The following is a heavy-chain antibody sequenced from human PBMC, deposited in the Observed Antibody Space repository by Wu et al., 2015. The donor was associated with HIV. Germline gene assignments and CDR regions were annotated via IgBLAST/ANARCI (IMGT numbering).Heavy chain of an antibody. Sequence: QVQLVQSESEMRKPGASVNVSCKTSGYAFSTYAISWVRQAPGQGLEWVGWISAYNGNTNYAQKLQGRLTLTTDTSTNTAYMELRNLRSDDTAMYYCARAAIQIPAYFDYGYWGQGTLVTVSS. D-gene: IGHD4-17*01. V-gene: IGHV1-18*01. J-gene: IGHJ4*02. CDR1: GYAFSTYA. CDR3: ARAAIQIPAYFDYGY. CDR2: ISAYNGNT.